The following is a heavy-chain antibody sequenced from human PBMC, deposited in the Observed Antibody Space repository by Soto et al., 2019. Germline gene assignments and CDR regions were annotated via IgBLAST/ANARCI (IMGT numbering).Heavy chain of an antibody. Sequence: PVGSLRLSCGASGFSFTTYGMSWVRQAPGKGLEWVSDISSTGLYTYLADSVKGRFTISRDNSKNTLYLQMNSLRVDDTAVYFCTKSWLFEKNWFDPWGQGTLVTVSS. CDR2: ISSTGLYT. CDR3: TKSWLFEKNWFDP. J-gene: IGHJ5*02. CDR1: GFSFTTYG. D-gene: IGHD3-22*01. V-gene: IGHV3-23*01.